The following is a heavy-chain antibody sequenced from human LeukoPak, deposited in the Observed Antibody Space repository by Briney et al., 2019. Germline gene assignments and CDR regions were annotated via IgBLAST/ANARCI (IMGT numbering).Heavy chain of an antibody. CDR2: INPNSGGT. D-gene: IGHD5-12*01. Sequence: AASVKVSCKASGYTFTGYYMHWVRQAPGQGLEWMGWINPNSGGTNYAQKFQGRVTMTRDTSISTAYMELSRLRSDDTAVYYCARDVATVSDPEYYYYYMDVWGKGTTVTVSS. CDR3: ARDVATVSDPEYYYYYMDV. CDR1: GYTFTGYY. V-gene: IGHV1-2*02. J-gene: IGHJ6*03.